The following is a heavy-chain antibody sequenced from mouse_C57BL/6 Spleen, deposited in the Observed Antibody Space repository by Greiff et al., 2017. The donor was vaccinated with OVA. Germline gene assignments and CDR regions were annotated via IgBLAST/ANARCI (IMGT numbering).Heavy chain of an antibody. V-gene: IGHV5-4*01. CDR2: ISDGGSYT. J-gene: IGHJ2*01. CDR3: ARDRGYLDY. D-gene: IGHD3-1*01. Sequence: EVKLVESGGGLVKPGGSLKLSCAASGFTFSSYAMSWVRQTPEKRLEWVATISDGGSYTYYPDNVKGRFTISRDNAKNNLYLQMSHLESEDTAMYYCARDRGYLDYWGQGTTLTVSS. CDR1: GFTFSSYA.